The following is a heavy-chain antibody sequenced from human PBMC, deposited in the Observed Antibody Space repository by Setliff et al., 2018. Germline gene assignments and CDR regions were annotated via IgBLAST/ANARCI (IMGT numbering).Heavy chain of an antibody. Sequence: SVKVSCKASGGTFSSYAISWVRQAPGQGLEWMGGIIPIFGTANYAHKFQGRVTITADESTSTAYMELSSLRSEDTAVYYCAVGGSGSYYYYYMDVWGKGTTVTVSS. V-gene: IGHV1-69*13. CDR3: AVGGSGSYYYYYMDV. CDR2: IIPIFGTA. J-gene: IGHJ6*03. CDR1: GGTFSSYA. D-gene: IGHD1-26*01.